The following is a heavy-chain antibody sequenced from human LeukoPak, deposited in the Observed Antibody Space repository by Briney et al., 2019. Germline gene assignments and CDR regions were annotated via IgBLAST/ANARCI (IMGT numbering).Heavy chain of an antibody. V-gene: IGHV3-9*01. CDR2: ISWNSGNK. J-gene: IGHJ4*02. Sequence: PGGSLRLSCATSGSTFDDYAMRWVRQVPGKGLGWVSGISWNSGNKGHADSVKGRFTISRDNAKNSLYLQMNSLRAEDTALYYCAKDNMRMIRGDLDYWGQGTLVTVSS. CDR1: GSTFDDYA. D-gene: IGHD3-10*01. CDR3: AKDNMRMIRGDLDY.